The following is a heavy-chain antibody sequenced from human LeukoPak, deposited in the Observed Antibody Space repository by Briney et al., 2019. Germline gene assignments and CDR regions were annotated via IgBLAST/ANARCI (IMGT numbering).Heavy chain of an antibody. J-gene: IGHJ4*02. V-gene: IGHV3-30*02. D-gene: IGHD4-11*01. CDR2: IRYDGSNK. CDR3: AKDRSNYEVIDH. Sequence: PGGSLRLSCAASGFTFSSYGMHWVRQAPGKGLEWVAFIRYDGSNKYYADSVKGRFTISRDNSKNTLYLQMNSLRAEDTAVYYCAKDRSNYEVIDHWGQGTLVTVSS. CDR1: GFTFSSYG.